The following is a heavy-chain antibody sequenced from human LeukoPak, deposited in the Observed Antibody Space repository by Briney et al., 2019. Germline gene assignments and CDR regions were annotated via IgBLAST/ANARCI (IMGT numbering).Heavy chain of an antibody. J-gene: IGHJ4*02. CDR2: MNPNSGNT. V-gene: IGHV1-8*01. CDR1: GYTFTSYD. CDR3: ARARYYDILTGLYYFDY. Sequence: ASVKVSCKASGYTFTSYDINWVRQATGQGLEGMGWMNPNSGNTGYAQKFQGRVTMTRNTSIRTAYMEQSRLRSEDTAVYYCARARYYDILTGLYYFDYWGQGTLVTVSS. D-gene: IGHD3-9*01.